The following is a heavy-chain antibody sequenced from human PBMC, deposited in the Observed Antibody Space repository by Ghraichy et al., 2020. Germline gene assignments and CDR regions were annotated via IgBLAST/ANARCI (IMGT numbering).Heavy chain of an antibody. D-gene: IGHD6-6*01. Sequence: SQTLSLTCAISGDSVSSDGAVWNWIRQSPSRGLEWLGRTNYRSKWYNDYAVSVKSRITITPDTFKNQFSLHLNSVTPEDTAVYYCARSRYSSSSYYHHIDVWGKGTMVTVSS. CDR3: ARSRYSSSSYYHHIDV. J-gene: IGHJ6*03. CDR2: TNYRSKWYN. V-gene: IGHV6-1*01. CDR1: GDSVSSDGAV.